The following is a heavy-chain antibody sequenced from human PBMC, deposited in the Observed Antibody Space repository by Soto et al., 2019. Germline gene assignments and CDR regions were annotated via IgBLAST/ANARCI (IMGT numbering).Heavy chain of an antibody. V-gene: IGHV4-61*01. CDR1: CGSVISGTYC. J-gene: IGHJ6*02. CDR3: ARSPNYYYYGFDV. Sequence: PSETLSLTCTVSCGSVISGTYCWSWIRQSPGKRLEWIAYIYYSGITNYNPSLKSRATISVDTSKSQVSLTLTSVTAADAAVYYCARSPNYYYYGFDVWGQGTTVTVSS. D-gene: IGHD3-10*01. CDR2: IYYSGIT.